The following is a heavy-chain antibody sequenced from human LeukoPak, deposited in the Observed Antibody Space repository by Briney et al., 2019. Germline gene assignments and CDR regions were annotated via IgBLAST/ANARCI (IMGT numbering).Heavy chain of an antibody. J-gene: IGHJ4*02. V-gene: IGHV1-18*01. Sequence: ASVKVSCKAFGYTFTNYGISWVRQAPGQGLEWMGWISGYNGNTNYAQKLQGRVTMTTDTSTSTAYMELRSLRSDDTAVYYCARLISSGYDLDYWGQGTLVTVSS. CDR3: ARLISSGYDLDY. CDR1: GYTFTNYG. CDR2: ISGYNGNT. D-gene: IGHD3-22*01.